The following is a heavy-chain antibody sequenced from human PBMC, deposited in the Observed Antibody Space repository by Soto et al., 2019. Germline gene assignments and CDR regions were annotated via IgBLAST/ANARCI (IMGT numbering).Heavy chain of an antibody. CDR3: ARVPSP. CDR1: GGSISSGGYS. Sequence: QLQLQESGSALVKPSQTLSLTCAVSGGSISSGGYSWSWIRQPPGKGLEWIGYIYHSGSTYYNPSLKGRVPLSVARAKNQFPLKPSSVTAADKAVYYCARVPSPWGQGTLVTVSS. V-gene: IGHV4-30-2*01. CDR2: IYHSGST. J-gene: IGHJ5*02.